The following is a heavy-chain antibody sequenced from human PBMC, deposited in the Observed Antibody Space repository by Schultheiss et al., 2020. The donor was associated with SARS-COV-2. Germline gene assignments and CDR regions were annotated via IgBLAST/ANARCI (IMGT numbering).Heavy chain of an antibody. CDR3: ARDGSYGSGSYYDY. CDR2: ISYDGSNK. D-gene: IGHD3-10*01. CDR1: GFTVSSNY. J-gene: IGHJ4*02. Sequence: GGSLRLSCAASGFTVSSNYMSWVRQAPGKGLEWVAVISYDGSNKYYADSVKGRFTISRDNSKNTLYLQMNSLRAEDTAVYYCARDGSYGSGSYYDYWGQGTLVTVSS. V-gene: IGHV3-30*03.